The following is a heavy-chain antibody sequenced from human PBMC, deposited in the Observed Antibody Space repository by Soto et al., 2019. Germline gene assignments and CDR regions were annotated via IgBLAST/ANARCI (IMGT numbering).Heavy chain of an antibody. CDR2: IKTDGSII. D-gene: IGHD3-16*01. Sequence: DVQLVESGGGLVQPGGSLTLSCEASGFSFSSYWMHWVRQAPGKGLVWVSRIKTDGSIINYADFVEGRFTISRDNAKNTLVLQMSSLRVEDTAVSYGARVTQGAWYFDLSGRGAVVTVSS. V-gene: IGHV3-74*01. CDR3: ARVTQGAWYFDL. CDR1: GFSFSSYW. J-gene: IGHJ2*01.